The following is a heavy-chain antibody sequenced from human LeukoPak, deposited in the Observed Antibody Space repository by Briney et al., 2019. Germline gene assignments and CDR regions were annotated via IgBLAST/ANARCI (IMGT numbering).Heavy chain of an antibody. CDR3: ARVAQSQRSGYIVVVPAAMDYFDY. CDR1: GFTFSSYS. J-gene: IGHJ4*02. D-gene: IGHD2-2*01. CDR2: ISSSSSTI. Sequence: GGSLRLSCAASGFTFSSYSMNWVRQAPGKGLEWVSYISSSSSTIYYAESVKGRFTISRDNAKNSLYLQMNSLRAEDTAVYYCARVAQSQRSGYIVVVPAAMDYFDYWGQGTLVTVSS. V-gene: IGHV3-48*04.